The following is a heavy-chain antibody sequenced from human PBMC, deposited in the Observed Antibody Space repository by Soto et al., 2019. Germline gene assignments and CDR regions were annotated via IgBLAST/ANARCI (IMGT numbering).Heavy chain of an antibody. CDR3: ATMGTPVTRLYYFDY. D-gene: IGHD4-17*01. V-gene: IGHV4-30-4*01. CDR1: GGSISSGNYY. Sequence: SETLSLTCTVSGGSISSGNYYWSWIRQPPGKGLEWIGFISYSGTTHYSASLRSRVSISVDTSKNQFSLDLSSVTAADTAVYYCATMGTPVTRLYYFDYWGQGTLVTVS. J-gene: IGHJ4*02. CDR2: ISYSGTT.